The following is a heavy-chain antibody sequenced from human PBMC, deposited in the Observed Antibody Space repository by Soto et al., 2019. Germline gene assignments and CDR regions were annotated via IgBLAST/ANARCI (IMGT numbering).Heavy chain of an antibody. J-gene: IGHJ6*02. CDR1: GFTFSSYA. V-gene: IGHV3-23*01. CDR2: ISGSGGGT. Sequence: LRLSCAASGFTFSSYAMSWVRQAPGKGLEWVSAISGSGGGTYYADSVKGRFTISRDNSKNTLYLQMNSLRAEDTAVYYCAKVIAVGDRSYYYYGMDVWGQGTTVTVSS. D-gene: IGHD6-19*01. CDR3: AKVIAVGDRSYYYYGMDV.